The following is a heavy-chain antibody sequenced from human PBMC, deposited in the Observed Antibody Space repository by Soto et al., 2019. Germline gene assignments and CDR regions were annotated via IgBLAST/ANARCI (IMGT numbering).Heavy chain of an antibody. J-gene: IGHJ6*02. CDR1: GFTFSSYS. CDR3: ARDLGGYSYGHYYYYYGMDV. Sequence: GGSLRLSCAASGFTFSSYSMNWVRQAPGKGLEWVSYISSSSSTIYYADSVKGRFTISRDNAKNSLYLQMNSLRDEDTAVYYCARDLGGYSYGHYYYYYGMDVWGQGTTVTVSS. CDR2: ISSSSSTI. V-gene: IGHV3-48*02. D-gene: IGHD5-18*01.